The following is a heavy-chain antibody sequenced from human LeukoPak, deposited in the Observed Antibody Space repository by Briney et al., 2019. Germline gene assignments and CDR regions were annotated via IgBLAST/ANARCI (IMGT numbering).Heavy chain of an antibody. D-gene: IGHD3-22*01. CDR1: GFTFSSYA. CDR2: ISYDGSNK. Sequence: PGGSLRLSCAASGFTFSSYAMHWVRHAPGMGLEWVAVISYDGSNKYYADSVKGRFTISRDNSKNTLYLQINSLRAEDTAVYYCARDDDSSGYFTEFDYWGQGTTVTVSS. V-gene: IGHV3-30-3*01. CDR3: ARDDDSSGYFTEFDY. J-gene: IGHJ4*03.